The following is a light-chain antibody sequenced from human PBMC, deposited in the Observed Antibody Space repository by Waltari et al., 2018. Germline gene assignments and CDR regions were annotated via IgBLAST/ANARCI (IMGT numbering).Light chain of an antibody. CDR2: GAS. V-gene: IGKV3-15*01. CDR1: QSVSSK. CDR3: QQYNNWPAWT. Sequence: EIVMTQSPATLSVSTGERANISGRASQSVSSKLAWYQQKPGQAPRLLIYGASTRATGIPARFSGSGSGTEFTLTISSLQSEDFAVYYCQQYNNWPAWTFGQGTKVEIK. J-gene: IGKJ1*01.